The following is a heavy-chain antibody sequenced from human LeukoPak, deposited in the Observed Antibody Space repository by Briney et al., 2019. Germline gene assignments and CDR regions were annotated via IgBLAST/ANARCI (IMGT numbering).Heavy chain of an antibody. CDR1: GFPVSSNY. V-gene: IGHV3-53*01. J-gene: IGHJ4*02. D-gene: IGHD4-17*01. CDR3: AREGYGVSLGIDY. CDR2: IYSGGRT. Sequence: GGSLRLSCAASGFPVSSNYMSWVRQAPGEGLEGVSVIYSGGRTYYADSVKGRFTISRDNSKNTPYLQMDSLRAEGTAVYYCAREGYGVSLGIDYWGQGTLVTVSS.